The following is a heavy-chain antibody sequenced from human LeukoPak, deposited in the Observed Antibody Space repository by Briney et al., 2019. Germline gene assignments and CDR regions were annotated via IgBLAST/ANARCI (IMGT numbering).Heavy chain of an antibody. J-gene: IGHJ4*02. CDR2: INHNGNT. CDR1: GVSFSGYY. V-gene: IGHV4-34*01. Sequence: SETLSLTCTVYGVSFSGYYWNWIRQPPGKGLEWIGEINHNGNTNYNPSLKSRVTISVDTSKNQFSLKLSSVTAADTAVYYCARVSEVGATRVDYWGQGTLVTVSS. D-gene: IGHD1-26*01. CDR3: ARVSEVGATRVDY.